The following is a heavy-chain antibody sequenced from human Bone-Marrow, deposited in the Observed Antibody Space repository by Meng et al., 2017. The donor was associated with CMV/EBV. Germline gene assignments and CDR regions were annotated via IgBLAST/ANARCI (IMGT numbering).Heavy chain of an antibody. Sequence: SETLSLTCTVSDGSIRSNTYYWGWIRQPPGKGLEWIGSISYSGSTYYTPSLKSRVTISVDTSKSQFSLNLSSVTAADTAIYYCARTKLFVVIPTGRNWYFDLWGRGTLVTVYS. J-gene: IGHJ2*01. CDR2: ISYSGST. CDR3: ARTKLFVVIPTGRNWYFDL. V-gene: IGHV4-39*07. CDR1: DGSIRSNTYY. D-gene: IGHD2-2*01.